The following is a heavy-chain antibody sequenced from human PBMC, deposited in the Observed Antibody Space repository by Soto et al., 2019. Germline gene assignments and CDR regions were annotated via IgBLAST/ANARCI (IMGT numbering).Heavy chain of an antibody. CDR3: ARDRLGIQLWLSDAFDI. Sequence: ASVKVSCKASGGTFSSYAISWVRQAPGQGLEWMGRIIPILGIANYAQKFQGRVTITADKSTSTAYMELSSLRSEDTAVYYCARDRLGIQLWLSDAFDIWGQGTMVTVSS. CDR2: IIPILGIA. D-gene: IGHD5-18*01. V-gene: IGHV1-69*04. CDR1: GGTFSSYA. J-gene: IGHJ3*02.